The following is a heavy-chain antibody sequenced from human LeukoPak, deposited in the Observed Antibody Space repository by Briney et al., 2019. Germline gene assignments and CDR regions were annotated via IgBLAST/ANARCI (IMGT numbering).Heavy chain of an antibody. V-gene: IGHV3-48*03. CDR1: GFTFSSYE. D-gene: IGHD5-12*01. CDR2: ISSSGSTI. CDR3: AKDNGWDVDIVATTYIDY. Sequence: GGSLRLSCAASGFTFSSYEMNWVRQAPGKGLEWVSYISSSGSTIYYADSVKGRFTISRDNAKNSLYLQMNSLRAEDTALYYCAKDNGWDVDIVATTYIDYWGQGTLVTVSS. J-gene: IGHJ4*02.